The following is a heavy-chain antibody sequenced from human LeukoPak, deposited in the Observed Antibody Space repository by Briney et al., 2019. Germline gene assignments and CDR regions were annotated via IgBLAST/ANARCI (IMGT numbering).Heavy chain of an antibody. CDR2: ISAYNGNT. CDR3: ARDKYQLPPFFAGAFDI. V-gene: IGHV1-18*04. CDR1: GYTFTSYG. Sequence: ASVKVSCKASGYTFTSYGISWVRQAPGQGLEWMGWISAYNGNTNYAQKLQGRVTMTTDTSTSTAYLQLSSLRSDDTAVYYCARDKYQLPPFFAGAFDIWGHGTMVTVSS. J-gene: IGHJ3*02. D-gene: IGHD2-2*01.